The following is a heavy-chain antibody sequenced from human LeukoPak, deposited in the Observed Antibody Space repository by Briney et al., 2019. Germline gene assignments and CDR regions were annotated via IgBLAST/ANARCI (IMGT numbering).Heavy chain of an antibody. Sequence: SETLSLTCTVSGGSISSYYWSWIRQPAGKGLEWIGRIYTSGSTYYNPSLKSRVTISVDTSKNQFSLKLSSVTAADTAVYYCARQVHSSSSGTLFDYWGQGTLVTVSS. CDR1: GGSISSYY. D-gene: IGHD6-6*01. CDR2: IYTSGST. CDR3: ARQVHSSSSGTLFDY. V-gene: IGHV4-4*07. J-gene: IGHJ4*02.